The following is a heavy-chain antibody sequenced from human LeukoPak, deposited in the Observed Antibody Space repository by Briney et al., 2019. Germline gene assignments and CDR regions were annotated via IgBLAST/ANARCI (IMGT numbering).Heavy chain of an antibody. CDR3: ARCYDNFDVALDI. CDR2: INPTGTST. J-gene: IGHJ3*02. D-gene: IGHD3-9*01. CDR1: GYTFTSHY. V-gene: IGHV1-46*01. Sequence: ASVKVSCKASGYTFTSHYMHWVRQAPGQGLEWMGLINPTGTSTGYTQKFQGRVTMTRDMSTSTDYMELSSLRSEDTAVYYCARCYDNFDVALDIWSQGTMVTVSS.